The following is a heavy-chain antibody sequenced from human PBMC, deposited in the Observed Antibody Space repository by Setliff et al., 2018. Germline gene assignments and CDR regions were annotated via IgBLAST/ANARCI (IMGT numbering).Heavy chain of an antibody. J-gene: IGHJ4*02. V-gene: IGHV4-59*01. D-gene: IGHD3-22*01. CDR1: GGSFTTYY. CDR2: IYCSGST. Sequence: SETLSLTCTVSGGSFTTYYWSWIRQSPGKGLEWIGYIYCSGSTNYNPSLKSRVSISVDTSKNQFSLRLTSVTAADTAVYYCAREYYYARSRNFDYWGQGTLVTVSS. CDR3: AREYYYARSRNFDY.